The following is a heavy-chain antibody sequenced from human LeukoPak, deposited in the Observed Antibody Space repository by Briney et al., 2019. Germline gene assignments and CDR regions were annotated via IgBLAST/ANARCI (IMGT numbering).Heavy chain of an antibody. Sequence: SETLSLTCAVCGGSFSGYYWSWIRQPPRKGLEWIGEINHSGSTNYNPSLKSRVTIPVDTSKHQFSLQPRSVPAADTGVYYCARGLGAPRWGTFDYWGQGTLVTVSS. CDR1: GGSFSGYY. V-gene: IGHV4-34*01. CDR2: INHSGST. D-gene: IGHD1-26*01. CDR3: ARGLGAPRWGTFDY. J-gene: IGHJ4*02.